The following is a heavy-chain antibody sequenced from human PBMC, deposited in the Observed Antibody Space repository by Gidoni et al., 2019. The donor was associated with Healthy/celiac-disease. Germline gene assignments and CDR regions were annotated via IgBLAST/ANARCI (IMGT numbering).Heavy chain of an antibody. J-gene: IGHJ6*02. D-gene: IGHD2-8*01. CDR3: AKEGGMVLIGSYGMDV. CDR2: ISGSGGST. V-gene: IGHV3-23*01. Sequence: EVQLLESGGGLVQPGGSLRLSCAASGFPFSSYAMSWVRQAPGKGLEWVSAISGSGGSTYYADSVKGRFTISRDNSKNTLYLQMNSLRAEDTAVYYCAKEGGMVLIGSYGMDVWGQGTTVTVSS. CDR1: GFPFSSYA.